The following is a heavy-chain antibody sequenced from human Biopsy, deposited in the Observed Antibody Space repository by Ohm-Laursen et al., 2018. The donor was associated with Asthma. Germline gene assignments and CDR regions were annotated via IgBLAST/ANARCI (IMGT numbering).Heavy chain of an antibody. Sequence: TQTLPLTCTFSGLSLKIGAVGVGWIRQPPVKAPECLAVIYWFDDKYYSPSLRNRLTVSKDTSRNRVVLAMTNMEPRDTATYFCARVIRLEDFLTGSFTSYFDNWDLGTRVSVSS. CDR2: IYWFDDK. J-gene: IGHJ4*01. CDR1: GLSLKIGAVG. D-gene: IGHD3/OR15-3a*01. V-gene: IGHV2-5*01. CDR3: ARVIRLEDFLTGSFTSYFDN.